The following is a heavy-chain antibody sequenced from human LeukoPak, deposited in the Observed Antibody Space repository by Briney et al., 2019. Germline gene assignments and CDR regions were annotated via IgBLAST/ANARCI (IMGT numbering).Heavy chain of an antibody. D-gene: IGHD6-13*01. CDR3: ARENSSSWAADAFDI. Sequence: GGSLRLSCAASGFTVSSNYMSWVRQAPGKGLEWVSVIYSGGSTYYADSVKGRFTISRDNSKTTLYLQMNSLRAEDTAVYYCARENSSSWAADAFDIWGQGTMVTVSS. V-gene: IGHV3-53*01. CDR1: GFTVSSNY. CDR2: IYSGGST. J-gene: IGHJ3*02.